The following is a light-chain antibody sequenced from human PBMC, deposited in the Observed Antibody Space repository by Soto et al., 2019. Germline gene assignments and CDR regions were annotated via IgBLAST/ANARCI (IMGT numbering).Light chain of an antibody. J-gene: IGKJ1*01. CDR3: QQYGSSGT. Sequence: EIVLTQSPATLSLSPGERATLSCRASQSVSNNYLAWYQQKPGQAPRLLIYCASNRATGIPDRFSGSGSGTDFTLTISRLEPEDFAVYYCQQYGSSGTFGQGTKVEIK. V-gene: IGKV3-20*01. CDR1: QSVSNNY. CDR2: CAS.